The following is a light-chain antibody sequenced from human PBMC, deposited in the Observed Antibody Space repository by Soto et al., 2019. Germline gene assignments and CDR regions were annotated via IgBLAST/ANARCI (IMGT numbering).Light chain of an antibody. Sequence: EIVWTQAPATLYLSPGVRATLSCRARQRFSTYFAWYQQKPGQATRLLSYDASNRATGIPARLSGSGSRTDFTLPISSLEPEDFALNYCKQRSHWPPRLTYGHGTPREIQ. V-gene: IGKV3-11*01. CDR3: KQRSHWPPRLT. CDR2: DAS. CDR1: QRFSTY. J-gene: IGKJ5*01.